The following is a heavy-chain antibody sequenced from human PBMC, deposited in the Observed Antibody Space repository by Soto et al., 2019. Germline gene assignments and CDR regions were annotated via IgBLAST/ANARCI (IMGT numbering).Heavy chain of an antibody. V-gene: IGHV1-3*01. CDR3: ASPAPEKYFDWLLSTNDAFDI. Sequence: ASVKVSCKASGYTFTSYAMHWVRQAPGQRLEWMGWINAGNGNTKYSQKFQGRVTITRDTSASTAYMELSSLRSEDTAVYYCASPAPEKYFDWLLSTNDAFDIWGQGTMVTVSS. J-gene: IGHJ3*02. CDR2: INAGNGNT. CDR1: GYTFTSYA. D-gene: IGHD3-9*01.